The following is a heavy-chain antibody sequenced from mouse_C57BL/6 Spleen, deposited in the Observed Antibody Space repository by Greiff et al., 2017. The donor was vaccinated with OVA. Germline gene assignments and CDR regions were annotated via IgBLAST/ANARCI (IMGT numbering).Heavy chain of an antibody. D-gene: IGHD2-5*01. V-gene: IGHV1-66*01. CDR2: IYPGSGNT. CDR1: GYSFTSYY. CDR3: AYSNYVRYAMDY. Sequence: VQLQQSGPELVKPGASVKISCKASGYSFTSYYIHWVKQRPGQGLEWIGWIYPGSGNTKYNEKFKGKATLTADTSSSTAYMQLSSLTSEDSAVYYCAYSNYVRYAMDYWGQGTSVTVSS. J-gene: IGHJ4*01.